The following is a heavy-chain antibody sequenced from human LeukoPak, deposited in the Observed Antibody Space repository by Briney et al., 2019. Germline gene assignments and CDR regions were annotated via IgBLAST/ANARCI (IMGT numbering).Heavy chain of an antibody. J-gene: IGHJ4*02. CDR1: VAPSAVVVTT. V-gene: IGHV4-39*01. CDR2: IYYSGST. CDR3: ASLISVTRAPIDY. D-gene: IGHD4-11*01. Sequence: PSETLSSPALSLVAPSAVVVTTGAGSASPPGKGLEWIGSIYYSGSTYYNPSLKSRVTISVDTSKNQFSLKLSSVTAADTAVYYCASLISVTRAPIDYWGQGTLVTVSS.